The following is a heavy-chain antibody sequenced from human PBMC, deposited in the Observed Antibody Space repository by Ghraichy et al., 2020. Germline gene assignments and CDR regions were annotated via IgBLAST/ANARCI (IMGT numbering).Heavy chain of an antibody. Sequence: LSLTCAASGFTFSTYAMSWVRQAPGKGLEWVSGISGSGEITYYADSVKGRFTISRDTSKNTLYLQMNSLRAEDTAVYYCAKSQGKWSFDYWGQGTLVPVSS. V-gene: IGHV3-23*01. CDR3: AKSQGKWSFDY. J-gene: IGHJ4*02. D-gene: IGHD2-15*01. CDR1: GFTFSTYA. CDR2: ISGSGEIT.